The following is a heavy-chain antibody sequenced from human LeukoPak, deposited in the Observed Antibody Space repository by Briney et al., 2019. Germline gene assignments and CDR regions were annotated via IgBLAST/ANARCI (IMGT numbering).Heavy chain of an antibody. CDR3: ASSNYCSGGMCFYYYYMDV. CDR1: AYSISSDYY. V-gene: IGHV4-38-2*02. J-gene: IGHJ6*03. D-gene: IGHD2-15*01. CDR2: MKHSGST. Sequence: SETLSLTCTVSAYSISSDYYWGWIRQPPGKGLEWIGSMKHSGSTYYNPSLKSRVTISTDTSKNELSLKLSSVTAADTAVYYCASSNYCSGGMCFYYYYMDVWGKGTTVTVSS.